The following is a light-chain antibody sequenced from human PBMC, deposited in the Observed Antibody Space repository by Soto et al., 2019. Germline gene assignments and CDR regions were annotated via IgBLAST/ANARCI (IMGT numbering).Light chain of an antibody. CDR1: QSISSW. CDR2: DAS. V-gene: IGKV1-5*01. J-gene: IGKJ1*01. Sequence: DIQMTQSHYTLSASVGDRVTITCRASQSISSWLAWYQQKPGKAPKVLIFDASSLESGVPSRFSGSGSATEFTLTISSLQPGDFAPSYCQHYSTYPWTFGQGTRVDI. CDR3: QHYSTYPWT.